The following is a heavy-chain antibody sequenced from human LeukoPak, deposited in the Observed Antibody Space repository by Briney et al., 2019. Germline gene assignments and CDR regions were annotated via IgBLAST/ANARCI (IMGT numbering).Heavy chain of an antibody. D-gene: IGHD3-22*01. CDR1: GGSISTYY. J-gene: IGHJ4*02. CDR2: IYYTGST. V-gene: IGHV4-59*01. Sequence: SETLSLTCTVSGGSISTYYWSWIRQPPGKGLEWIGNIYYTGSTIYNPSLESRVTMSVDTSENQLFLNLTSVTAADTAVYYCASQPYYYDSSGFDYWGQRTLVTVSS. CDR3: ASQPYYYDSSGFDY.